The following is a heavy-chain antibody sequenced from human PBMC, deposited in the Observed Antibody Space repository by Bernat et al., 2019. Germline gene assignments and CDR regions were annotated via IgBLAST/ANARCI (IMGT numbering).Heavy chain of an antibody. V-gene: IGHV3-33*01. CDR1: GFTFSSYG. Sequence: QVQLVESGGGVVQPGRSLRLSCAASGFTFSSYGMHWVRQAPGKGLEWVAVIWYDGSNKYYADSVKGRFTISRDNSKNTLYLQMNSLRAEDTAVYYCARTYSSSWYSYYYGMDVWGQGTTVTVSS. CDR2: IWYDGSNK. CDR3: ARTYSSSWYSYYYGMDV. J-gene: IGHJ6*02. D-gene: IGHD6-13*01.